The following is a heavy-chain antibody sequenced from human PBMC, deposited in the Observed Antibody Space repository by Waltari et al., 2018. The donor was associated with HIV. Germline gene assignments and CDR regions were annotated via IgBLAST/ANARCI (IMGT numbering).Heavy chain of an antibody. CDR2: FDPEDGET. CDR3: ATEWGGSALGSGSYYAGDY. CDR1: GSTLPALS. V-gene: IGHV1-24*01. Sequence: QVQLVQSGAEVKKPGASVKVSCKVSGSTLPALSMHWVRQAPGRGLEWMGGFDPEDGETIYAQKFQGRVTMTEDTSTDTAYMELSSLRSEDTAVYYCATEWGGSALGSGSYYAGDYWGQGTLVTVSS. D-gene: IGHD3-10*01. J-gene: IGHJ4*02.